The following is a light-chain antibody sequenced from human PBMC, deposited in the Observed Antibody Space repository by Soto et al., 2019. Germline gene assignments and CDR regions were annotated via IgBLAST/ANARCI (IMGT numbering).Light chain of an antibody. V-gene: IGLV2-8*01. Sequence: QSALTQPPSASGSPGQSVTISCTGTSSDIGAYNYVSWYQQHPGKAPKLMIHEVSKRPSGFPDRFSGSKSGNTASLTVSGLQAEDEADYYCSSYAGSNDRWVFGGGTKVTVL. CDR1: SSDIGAYNY. CDR2: EVS. J-gene: IGLJ3*02. CDR3: SSYAGSNDRWV.